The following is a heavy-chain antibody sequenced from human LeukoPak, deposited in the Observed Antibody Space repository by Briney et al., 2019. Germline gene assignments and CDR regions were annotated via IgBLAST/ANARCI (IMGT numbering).Heavy chain of an antibody. Sequence: PSETLSLTCAVYGGSFSGYYWSWIRQPPRKGLEWIGEINHSGSTNYNPSLKSRVTISVDTSKNQFSLKLSSVTAADTAVYYCASRPVTYYYDSSGLDAFDIWGQGTMVTVSS. CDR2: INHSGST. J-gene: IGHJ3*02. D-gene: IGHD3-22*01. V-gene: IGHV4-34*01. CDR3: ASRPVTYYYDSSGLDAFDI. CDR1: GGSFSGYY.